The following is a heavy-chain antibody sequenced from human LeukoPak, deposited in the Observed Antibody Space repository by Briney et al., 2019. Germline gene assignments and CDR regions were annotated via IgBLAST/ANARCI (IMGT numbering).Heavy chain of an antibody. CDR1: GCTFTNYY. Sequence: ASVKVTCKGSGCTFTNYYMHWVRQAPGHGLEWMGIVNPSGGSTSYAQKFQGRVTMTRDTSTSTVYMELSSLRSEDTAVYYCARAAYYDSSGYYYGALYFDYWGQGTLVTVSS. D-gene: IGHD3-22*01. J-gene: IGHJ4*02. CDR2: VNPSGGST. CDR3: ARAAYYDSSGYYYGALYFDY. V-gene: IGHV1-46*01.